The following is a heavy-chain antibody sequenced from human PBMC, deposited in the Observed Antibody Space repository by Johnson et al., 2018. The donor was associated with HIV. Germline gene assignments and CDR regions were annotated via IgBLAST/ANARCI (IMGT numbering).Heavy chain of an antibody. V-gene: IGHV3-30*02. J-gene: IGHJ3*02. Sequence: VHLVDSGGGVVQPGRSLRLSCAASGFTFSKYGMHWVRQAPGTGLDWVAFIRYDGSSRYYANSVKGRFTISRDNSKSTLYLQMNSLRPEDTAVYYCVKGDEVVAATSGFDIWGQGIMVIVSS. CDR3: VKGDEVVAATSGFDI. CDR1: GFTFSKYG. D-gene: IGHD2-15*01. CDR2: IRYDGSSR.